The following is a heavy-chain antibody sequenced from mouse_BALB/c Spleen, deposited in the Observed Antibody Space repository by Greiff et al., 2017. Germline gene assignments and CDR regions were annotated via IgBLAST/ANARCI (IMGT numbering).Heavy chain of an antibody. CDR2: IDPANGNT. J-gene: IGHJ4*01. D-gene: IGHD2-14*01. V-gene: IGHV14-3*02. CDR3: ARTGYEAGYYAMDY. CDR1: GFNIKDTY. Sequence: LQESGAELVKPGASVKLSCTASGFNIKDTYMHWVKQRPEQGLEWIGRIDPANGNTKYDPKFQGKATITADTSSNTAYLQLSSLTSEDTAVYYSARTGYEAGYYAMDYWGQGTSGTVSA.